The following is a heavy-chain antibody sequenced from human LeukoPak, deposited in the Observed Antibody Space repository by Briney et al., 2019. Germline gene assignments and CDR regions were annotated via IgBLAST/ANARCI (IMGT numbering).Heavy chain of an antibody. J-gene: IGHJ4*02. V-gene: IGHV4-30-4*01. CDR1: GGSISSGDYY. Sequence: SQTLSLTCTVSGGSISSGDYYWSWIRQAPGKGLEWIGYIYYSGSTYYNPSLKSRVTISVDTSKNQFSLKLSSVTAADTAVYYCARVLRGSGIYYFDYWGQGTLVSVSS. D-gene: IGHD3-10*01. CDR3: ARVLRGSGIYYFDY. CDR2: IYYSGST.